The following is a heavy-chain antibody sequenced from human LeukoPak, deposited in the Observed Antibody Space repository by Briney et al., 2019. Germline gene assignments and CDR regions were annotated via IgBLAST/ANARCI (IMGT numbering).Heavy chain of an antibody. Sequence: VASVKVSCKASGYTFTFYYIDWVRLAPGQGLEWMGCVNPRSGGTTYAQTFQGRVAMTTDTSISTAYMELTRLTSDDTAVYFCARDKNLINYYYMDVWGKGTTVTVSS. CDR1: GYTFTFYY. V-gene: IGHV1-2*02. J-gene: IGHJ6*03. D-gene: IGHD3-22*01. CDR3: ARDKNLINYYYMDV. CDR2: VNPRSGGT.